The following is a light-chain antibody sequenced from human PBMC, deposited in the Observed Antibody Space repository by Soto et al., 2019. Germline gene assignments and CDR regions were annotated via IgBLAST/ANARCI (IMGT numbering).Light chain of an antibody. CDR2: TAS. J-gene: IGKJ1*01. Sequence: AIQMTQSPSSLSASVGDRVIITCRASQAIRNDLGWYQPKPGKAPKLLIYTASTLQSGVPSRFSGSGSGADFTLTLRSLQPEDSATYYCLHDYSYPRTFGQGTKVDI. CDR1: QAIRND. V-gene: IGKV1-6*01. CDR3: LHDYSYPRT.